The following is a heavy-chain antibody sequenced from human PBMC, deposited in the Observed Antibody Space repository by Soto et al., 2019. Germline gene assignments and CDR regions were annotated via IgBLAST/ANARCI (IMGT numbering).Heavy chain of an antibody. CDR3: AGGQYYFDY. V-gene: IGHV3-30*03. D-gene: IGHD2-15*01. CDR1: GFPFSSYG. Sequence: QVQLVESGGGVVQPGRSLRLSCAASGFPFSSYGMHWVRQAPGKGLDWVALISYVGTNQYYADSVKGRFTVSRDNSKNTLYLHMSSLRAEDTAVYYCAGGQYYFDYCGQGTLVSVSS. J-gene: IGHJ4*02. CDR2: ISYVGTNQ.